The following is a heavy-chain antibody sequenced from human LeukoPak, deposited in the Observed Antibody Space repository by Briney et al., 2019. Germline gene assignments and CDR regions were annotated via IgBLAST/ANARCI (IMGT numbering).Heavy chain of an antibody. D-gene: IGHD3-22*01. Sequence: SGGSLRLSCAASGFAFSNYNMNWVRQAPGKGLEWVSSISRTSIYMYYADSVKGRFTISRDNAKKSLYLQMNSLRAEDTAVYYCARGRYDSSGYYSIFDYWGQGTLVTVSS. CDR1: GFAFSNYN. CDR2: ISRTSIYM. CDR3: ARGRYDSSGYYSIFDY. V-gene: IGHV3-21*01. J-gene: IGHJ4*02.